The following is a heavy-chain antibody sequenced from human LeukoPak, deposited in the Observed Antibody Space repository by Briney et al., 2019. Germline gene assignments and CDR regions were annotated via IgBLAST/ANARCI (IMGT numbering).Heavy chain of an antibody. J-gene: IGHJ5*02. Sequence: PSETLSLTCTVSGGSISSSSYYWGWIRQPPGKGLEWIGSIYYSGSTYYNPSLKSRVTISVDTSKNQFSLKLSSVTAADTAVYHCARHSWFDPWGQGTLVTVSS. CDR1: GGSISSSSYY. V-gene: IGHV4-39*01. CDR2: IYYSGST. CDR3: ARHSWFDP.